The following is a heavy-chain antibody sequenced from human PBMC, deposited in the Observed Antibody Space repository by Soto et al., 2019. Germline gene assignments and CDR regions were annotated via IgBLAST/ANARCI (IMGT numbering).Heavy chain of an antibody. J-gene: IGHJ6*03. CDR1: GFTFSSYA. CDR2: ISGSGGST. V-gene: IGHV3-23*01. CDR3: AKGRYTTRSYYYYYMDV. Sequence: PGGSLRLSCAASGFTFSSYAMSWVRQAPGKGLEWVSAISGSGGSTYYADSVKGRFTISRDNSKNTLYLQMNSLRAEDTAVYYCAKGRYTTRSYYYYYMDVWGKGTTVTVSS. D-gene: IGHD1-26*01.